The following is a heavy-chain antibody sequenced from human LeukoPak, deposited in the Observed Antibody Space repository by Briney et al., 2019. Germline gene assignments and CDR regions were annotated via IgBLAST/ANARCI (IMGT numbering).Heavy chain of an antibody. Sequence: GGSLRLSCAASGFTFSDHYMDWVRQAPGKGLEWVSAISSSGGGTYYADSVKGRFTISRDNSKNTLYLQMNSLRAEDTAIYYCAKDTKRISGSYIWGQGTLVTVSS. D-gene: IGHD1-26*01. J-gene: IGHJ4*02. CDR3: AKDTKRISGSYI. CDR2: ISSSGGGT. CDR1: GFTFSDHY. V-gene: IGHV3-23*01.